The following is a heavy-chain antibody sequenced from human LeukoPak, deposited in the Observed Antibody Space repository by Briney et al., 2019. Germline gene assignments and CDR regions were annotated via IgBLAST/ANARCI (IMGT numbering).Heavy chain of an antibody. D-gene: IGHD3-3*01. Sequence: GASVKVSCKASGYTFTGYYMHWVRQAPGQGLEWMGWINPNSGGTNYAQKFQGRVTMTRDTSISTAYMELSRLRSDDTAVYYCARDVPDDFRSGYYSPNYFDYWGQGTLVTVSS. CDR1: GYTFTGYY. V-gene: IGHV1-2*02. CDR3: ARDVPDDFRSGYYSPNYFDY. J-gene: IGHJ4*02. CDR2: INPNSGGT.